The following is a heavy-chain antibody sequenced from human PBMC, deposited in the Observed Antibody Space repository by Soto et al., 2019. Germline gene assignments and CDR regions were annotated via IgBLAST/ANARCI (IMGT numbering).Heavy chain of an antibody. Sequence: QVQLVESGGGVVQPGRSLRLSCAASGFTFSSYGMHWVRQAPGTGLEWVAVISYDGSNKYYAHSVKGRVTISRDNSKNTLYLQTNSLRAEDTAVYYCAKLRGWSPSMDVWGQGTTVTVSS. D-gene: IGHD2-15*01. CDR2: ISYDGSNK. J-gene: IGHJ6*02. V-gene: IGHV3-30*18. CDR1: GFTFSSYG. CDR3: AKLRGWSPSMDV.